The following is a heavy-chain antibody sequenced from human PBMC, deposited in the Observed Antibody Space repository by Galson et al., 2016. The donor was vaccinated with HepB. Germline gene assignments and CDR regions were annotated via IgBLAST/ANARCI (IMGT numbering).Heavy chain of an antibody. D-gene: IGHD3-3*01. J-gene: IGHJ4*02. V-gene: IGHV3-33*01. Sequence: PLRLSCAASGFSFKNYGMHWVRQAPGKGLDLVAIIWYDGKYKYYGDSVRGRFTISRDNSKNTLYLQMNSLRAEDTAVYYCARAHPIWSGYYMPGIADHWGQGTLVTVSS. CDR3: ARAHPIWSGYYMPGIADH. CDR2: IWYDGKYK. CDR1: GFSFKNYG.